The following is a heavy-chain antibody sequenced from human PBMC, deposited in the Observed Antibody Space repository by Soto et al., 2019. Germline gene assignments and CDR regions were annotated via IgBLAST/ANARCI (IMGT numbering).Heavy chain of an antibody. V-gene: IGHV3-23*01. D-gene: IGHD4-17*01. Sequence: GGSLRLSCVASGFTFSTYAMSWVRQAPGKGLEWVSALTPSGGETYYADSVKGRFTISRDNSMNALYLQMNSLRIEDTALYYCAHPRGYGVFDAYDIWGQGTMVTVSS. CDR3: AHPRGYGVFDAYDI. J-gene: IGHJ3*02. CDR1: GFTFSTYA. CDR2: LTPSGGET.